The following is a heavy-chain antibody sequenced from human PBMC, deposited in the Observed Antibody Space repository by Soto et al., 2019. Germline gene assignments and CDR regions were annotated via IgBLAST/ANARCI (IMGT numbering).Heavy chain of an antibody. V-gene: IGHV3-30*18. D-gene: IGHD6-19*01. CDR2: ISYDGSNK. CDR1: GFTFSSYG. J-gene: IGHJ4*02. CDR3: VNLNGAVAGTVVDY. Sequence: PGGSLRLSCAASGFTFSSYGMHWGREAPGKGLEWVAVISYDGSNKYYADSVKCRFTISRDNSKNTLYLQMSSLRAEDTAVYYCVNLNGAVAGTVVDYWGQGTLVTVSS.